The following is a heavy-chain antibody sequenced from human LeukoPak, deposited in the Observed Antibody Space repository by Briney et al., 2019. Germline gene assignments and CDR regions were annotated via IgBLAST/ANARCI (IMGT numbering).Heavy chain of an antibody. CDR2: VFYSGST. J-gene: IGHJ6*04. CDR1: GGSISSRSYH. V-gene: IGHV4-39*01. CDR3: ARRWELFVWMDV. D-gene: IGHD1-26*01. Sequence: SETLSLTCTVSGGSISSRSYHWGRIRQPPGKGLEWIGSVFYSGSTYYNPSLKSRVTISVDTSKNQFSLKLSSVTAADTAVYYCARRWELFVWMDVWGKGTTVTISS.